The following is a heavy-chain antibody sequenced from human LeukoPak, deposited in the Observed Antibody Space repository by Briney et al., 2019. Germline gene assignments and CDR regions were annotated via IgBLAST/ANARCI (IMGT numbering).Heavy chain of an antibody. J-gene: IGHJ4*02. D-gene: IGHD3-10*01. CDR2: IGTAGDI. CDR1: GFTFSNYD. CDR3: ARDKYGSGADDAFDI. V-gene: IGHV3-13*01. Sequence: PGGSLRLSCAASGFTFSNYDMHWVRQATGKGLEWVSGIGTAGDIYYPGSVKGRFTISRENAKNSLYLQMNSLRAGDTAVYYCARDKYGSGADDAFDIWGQGTLVTVSS.